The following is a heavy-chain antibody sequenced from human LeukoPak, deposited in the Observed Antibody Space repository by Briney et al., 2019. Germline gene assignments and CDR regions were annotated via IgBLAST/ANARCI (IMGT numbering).Heavy chain of an antibody. CDR3: AKVPQRYSSGWYGSGVDY. D-gene: IGHD6-19*01. Sequence: PGRSLRLSCAASGFTFDDYAMHWVRQAPGKGREWVSGISWNSGSIGYADSVKGRFTISRDNAKNSLYLQMNSLRAEDTALYYCAKVPQRYSSGWYGSGVDYWGQGTLVTVSS. J-gene: IGHJ4*02. CDR1: GFTFDDYA. V-gene: IGHV3-9*01. CDR2: ISWNSGSI.